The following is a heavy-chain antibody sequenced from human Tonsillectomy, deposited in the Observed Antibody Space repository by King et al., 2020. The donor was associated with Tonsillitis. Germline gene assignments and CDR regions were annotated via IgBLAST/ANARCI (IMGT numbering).Heavy chain of an antibody. Sequence: QLQESGPGLVKPSQTLSLTCTVSGGSISRGGYYWSWIRQHPGKGLEWIGYIYYSGSTYYNPSLKSRVTISVDTSKNKFSLKLSSVTAADTAVYYCARDHWYYDSSGYDAFDIWGQGTMVTVSS. CDR3: ARDHWYYDSSGYDAFDI. V-gene: IGHV4-31*03. CDR2: IYYSGST. J-gene: IGHJ3*02. CDR1: GGSISRGGYY. D-gene: IGHD3-22*01.